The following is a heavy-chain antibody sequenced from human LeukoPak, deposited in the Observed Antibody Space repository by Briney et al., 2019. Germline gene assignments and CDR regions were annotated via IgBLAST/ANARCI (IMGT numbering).Heavy chain of an antibody. Sequence: SETLSLTCTVSGGSISSSSYYWGWIRQPPGKGLEWIGSIYYSGSTYYNPSLKSRVTISVDTSKNQFSLKLSSVTAADTAVYYCARATHSGSHDYWGQGTLVTVSS. CDR1: GGSISSSSYY. CDR3: ARATHSGSHDY. V-gene: IGHV4-39*07. J-gene: IGHJ4*02. D-gene: IGHD1-26*01. CDR2: IYYSGST.